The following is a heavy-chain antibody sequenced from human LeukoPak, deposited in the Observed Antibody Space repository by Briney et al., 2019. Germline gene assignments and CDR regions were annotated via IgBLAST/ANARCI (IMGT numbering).Heavy chain of an antibody. Sequence: GGSLRLSCAASGFTFSSYAMSWVRQAPGKGLEWVSAISGSGGSTYHADSVKGRFTISRDNSKNTLYLQMNSLRAEDTAVYYCAKGRVLLWFGELEFDYWGQGTLVTVSS. D-gene: IGHD3-10*01. CDR2: ISGSGGST. CDR3: AKGRVLLWFGELEFDY. CDR1: GFTFSSYA. J-gene: IGHJ4*02. V-gene: IGHV3-23*01.